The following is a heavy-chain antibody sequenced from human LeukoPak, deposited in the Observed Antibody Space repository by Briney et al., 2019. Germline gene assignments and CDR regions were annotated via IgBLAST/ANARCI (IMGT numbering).Heavy chain of an antibody. D-gene: IGHD1-26*01. CDR1: GYIFTSND. Sequence: ASVKVSCKASGYIFTSNDINWVRQATGQGPAWMGWMNPNSGNTGYAQKFQGRVTLTRNTSISTAYMELSSLRSEDTAVYYCATGDGSGSLYFDYWGQGTLVTVSS. J-gene: IGHJ4*02. V-gene: IGHV1-8*01. CDR3: ATGDGSGSLYFDY. CDR2: MNPNSGNT.